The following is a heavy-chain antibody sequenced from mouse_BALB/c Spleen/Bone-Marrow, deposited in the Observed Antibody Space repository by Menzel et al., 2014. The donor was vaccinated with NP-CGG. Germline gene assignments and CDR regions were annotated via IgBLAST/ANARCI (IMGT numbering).Heavy chain of an antibody. CDR1: GFNIKDTY. Sequence: LQQSGAELVKPGASVKLSCTASGFNIKDTYMHWVKQRPEQGLEWIGRIDPANGNTKYDPKFQGKATITADTSSNTAYLQLSSLTSEDTAVYYCARWEYYAMDYWGQGTSATVSS. CDR2: IDPANGNT. J-gene: IGHJ4*01. V-gene: IGHV14-3*02. D-gene: IGHD4-1*01. CDR3: ARWEYYAMDY.